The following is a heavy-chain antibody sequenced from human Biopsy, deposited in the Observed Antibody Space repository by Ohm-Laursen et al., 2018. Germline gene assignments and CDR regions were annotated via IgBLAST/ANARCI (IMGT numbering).Heavy chain of an antibody. J-gene: IGHJ4*02. CDR1: DGSITSYY. V-gene: IGHV4-59*07. Sequence: SDTLSLTCTVSDGSITSYYWNWIRQPPGKRLEWIGNIYYSGSTNFNPSLKSRVTISVDTSKNQFSLKLSSVTAADTAVYFCARGSSYGYDFDYWGQGTLVAASS. D-gene: IGHD5-18*01. CDR2: IYYSGST. CDR3: ARGSSYGYDFDY.